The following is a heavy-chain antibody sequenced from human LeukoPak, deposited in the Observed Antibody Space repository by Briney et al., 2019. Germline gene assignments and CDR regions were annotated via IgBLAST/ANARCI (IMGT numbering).Heavy chain of an antibody. CDR2: ISGSGGST. CDR1: GFTFSSYW. D-gene: IGHD4-11*01. Sequence: PGGSLRLSCAASGFTFSSYWMSWVRQAPGKGLEWVSAISGSGGSTYYADSVKGRFTISRDNSKNTLYLQMNSLRAEDTAVYYCARMTTGRDAFDIWGQGTMVTVSS. CDR3: ARMTTGRDAFDI. J-gene: IGHJ3*02. V-gene: IGHV3-23*01.